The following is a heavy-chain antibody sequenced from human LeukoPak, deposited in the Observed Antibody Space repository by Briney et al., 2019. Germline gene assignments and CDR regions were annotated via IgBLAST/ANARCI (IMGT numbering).Heavy chain of an antibody. D-gene: IGHD6-13*01. CDR1: GFTFSDYY. J-gene: IGHJ4*02. CDR3: ARGGQRPIAAAAIDY. Sequence: GGSLRLSCAASGFTFSDYYMSWIRQAPGKGLEWVSYISSSGSTIYYADSAKGRFTISRDNAKNSLYLQMNSLRAEDTAVYYCARGGQRPIAAAAIDYWGQGTLVTVSS. CDR2: ISSSGSTI. V-gene: IGHV3-11*01.